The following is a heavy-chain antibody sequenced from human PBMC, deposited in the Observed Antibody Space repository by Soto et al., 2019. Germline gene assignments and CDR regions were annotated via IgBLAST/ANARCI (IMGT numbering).Heavy chain of an antibody. D-gene: IGHD6-19*01. CDR2: MNPNSGNT. Sequence: QVQRVQSGAEVKKPGASVKVFCKASGYTFTSYDINWVRQATGQGLEWMGWMNPNSGNTASTQKFQGRVTMTRNTSISTAYMELSSLSSEDTAVYYCAREIAVAGFDYWGQGTLVTVSS. J-gene: IGHJ4*02. CDR3: AREIAVAGFDY. CDR1: GYTFTSYD. V-gene: IGHV1-8*01.